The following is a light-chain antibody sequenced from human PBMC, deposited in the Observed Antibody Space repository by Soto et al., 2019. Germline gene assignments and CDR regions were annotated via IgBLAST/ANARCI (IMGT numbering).Light chain of an antibody. CDR1: QSVSSY. V-gene: IGKV3-20*01. CDR3: QQYGSSPFT. CDR2: GAS. Sequence: EIVLTQSAATLSLSPGERATLSCRASQSVSSYLACYQQKPGQAPRLLIYGASSRATGIPDRFSGSGSGTDFTLTISRLEPEDFAVYYCQQYGSSPFTFGQGTRLEIK. J-gene: IGKJ5*01.